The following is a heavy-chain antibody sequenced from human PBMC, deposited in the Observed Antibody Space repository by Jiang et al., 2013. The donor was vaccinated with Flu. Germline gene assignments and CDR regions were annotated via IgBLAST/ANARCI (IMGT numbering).Heavy chain of an antibody. CDR3: ARGAPWIQLWYLDY. J-gene: IGHJ4*02. D-gene: IGHD5-18*01. Sequence: LLKPSETLSLTCTVSGGSISSYYWSWIRQPPGKGLEWIGYIYYSGSTNYNPSLKSRVTISVDTSKNQFSLKLSSVTAADTAVYYCARGAPWIQLWYLDYWGQGTLVTVSS. CDR2: IYYSGST. V-gene: IGHV4-59*01. CDR1: GGSISSYY.